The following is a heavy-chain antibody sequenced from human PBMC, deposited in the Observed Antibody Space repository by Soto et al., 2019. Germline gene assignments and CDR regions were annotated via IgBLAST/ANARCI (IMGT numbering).Heavy chain of an antibody. D-gene: IGHD3-22*01. Sequence: EVQLVESGEGMVQPGGSLRLSCAASGFTFSNYAMHWVRQAPGKGLEYVSAINYNGDSTYYADSVKDRFTISRDNSKNTLYLQMGSLRVDDTAVYYCVRVFFDSGGNYYDYWGQGALVTVSS. J-gene: IGHJ4*02. V-gene: IGHV3-64*02. CDR1: GFTFSNYA. CDR2: INYNGDST. CDR3: VRVFFDSGGNYYDY.